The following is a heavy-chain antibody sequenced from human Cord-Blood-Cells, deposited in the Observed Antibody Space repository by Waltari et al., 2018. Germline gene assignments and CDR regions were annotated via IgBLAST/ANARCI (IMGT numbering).Heavy chain of an antibody. D-gene: IGHD1-26*01. CDR3: ARLGATESGSFDP. V-gene: IGHV3-30-3*01. CDR1: GFTFSSYA. J-gene: IGHJ5*02. Sequence: QVQLVESGGGVVQPGRSLRLSCAASGFTFSSYAMHWVSQAPGKGLEWVAVISYDGSNKYYADSVKGRFTISRDNSKNTLYLQMNSLRAEDTAVYYCARLGATESGSFDPWGQGTLVTVSS. CDR2: ISYDGSNK.